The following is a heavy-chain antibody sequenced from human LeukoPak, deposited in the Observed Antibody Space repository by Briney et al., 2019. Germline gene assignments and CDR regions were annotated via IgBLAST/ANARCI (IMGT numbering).Heavy chain of an antibody. J-gene: IGHJ4*02. CDR2: IKSKTDGGTT. V-gene: IGHV3-15*01. CDR1: GFTFSSYS. CDR3: TTDFRGGIHDY. D-gene: IGHD3-10*01. Sequence: GGSLRLSCAASGFTFSSYSMNWVRQAPGKGLEWVGRIKSKTDGGTTDYAAPVKGRFTISRDDSKNTLYLQMNSLKTGDTAVYYCTTDFRGGIHDYWGQGTLVTVSS.